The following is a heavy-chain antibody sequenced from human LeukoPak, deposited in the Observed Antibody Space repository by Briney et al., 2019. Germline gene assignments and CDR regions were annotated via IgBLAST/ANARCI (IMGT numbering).Heavy chain of an antibody. J-gene: IGHJ3*02. CDR3: ARSPVGAFDI. CDR1: GGSISSYY. V-gene: IGHV4-59*01. CDR2: IYYSGST. D-gene: IGHD3-3*01. Sequence: SETLSLTCTVSGGSISSYYWSWIRQPPGKGLEWIGYIYYSGSTNYNPSLKSRVTISVDTSKNQFSLKLSSVTAADTAVYYCARSPVGAFDIWGRGTMVTVSS.